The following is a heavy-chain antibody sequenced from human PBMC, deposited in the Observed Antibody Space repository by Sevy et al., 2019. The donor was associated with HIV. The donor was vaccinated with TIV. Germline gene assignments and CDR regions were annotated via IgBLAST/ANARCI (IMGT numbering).Heavy chain of an antibody. CDR3: ATGLGNYGDY. Sequence: SETLSLTCAVYGGSFSSYYWSWIRQPPGKGLEWIGEISHSGSTNYNPSLKSRVTISVDTSKNQFSLKLSSVTAADTAVYYCATGLGNYGDYWGQGTLVTVSS. D-gene: IGHD4-17*01. V-gene: IGHV4-34*01. J-gene: IGHJ4*02. CDR2: ISHSGST. CDR1: GGSFSSYY.